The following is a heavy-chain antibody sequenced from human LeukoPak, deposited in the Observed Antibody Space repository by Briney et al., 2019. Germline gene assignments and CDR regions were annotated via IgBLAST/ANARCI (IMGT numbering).Heavy chain of an antibody. J-gene: IGHJ4*02. CDR3: ANNFGLFDY. D-gene: IGHD3/OR15-3a*01. V-gene: IGHV3-7*01. CDR1: GFTFSSYW. CDR2: IKQDGSEK. Sequence: GGSLRLSCAASGFTFSSYWMSWVRQAPGKGLEWVANIKQDGSEKYYVDSVKGRFTISRDNATNSLYLQMNSLRAEDTAIYYCANNFGLFDYWGQGTLVTVSS.